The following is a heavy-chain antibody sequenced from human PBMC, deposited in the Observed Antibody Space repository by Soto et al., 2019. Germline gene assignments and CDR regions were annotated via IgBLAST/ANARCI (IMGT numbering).Heavy chain of an antibody. CDR1: GFTFSTYV. J-gene: IGHJ6*02. CDR3: ARGWGYFDSSGFPYLYAMDV. D-gene: IGHD3-22*01. CDR2: IKEDGSEK. Sequence: GGSRRRSWAASGFTFSTYVMSWVRQAPGKGLEWVANIKEDGSEKYYVDSVEGRFTISRDNAKNSLYLQMTSLRAEDTALYYCARGWGYFDSSGFPYLYAMDVWGQGTTVTVSS. V-gene: IGHV3-7*01.